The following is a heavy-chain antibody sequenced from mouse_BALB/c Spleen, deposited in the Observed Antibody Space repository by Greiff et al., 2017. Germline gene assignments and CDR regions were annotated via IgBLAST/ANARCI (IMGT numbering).Heavy chain of an antibody. Sequence: EVQGVESGGDLVKPGGSLKLSCAASGFTFSSYGMSWVRQTPDKRLEWVATISSGGSYTYYPDTVTGRFTISRDNAKNTLYLEMSSLRSEDTAMYYCARDDTTATFAYWGQGTLVTVSA. V-gene: IGHV5-6*01. D-gene: IGHD1-2*01. CDR2: ISSGGSYT. CDR3: ARDDTTATFAY. CDR1: GFTFSSYG. J-gene: IGHJ3*01.